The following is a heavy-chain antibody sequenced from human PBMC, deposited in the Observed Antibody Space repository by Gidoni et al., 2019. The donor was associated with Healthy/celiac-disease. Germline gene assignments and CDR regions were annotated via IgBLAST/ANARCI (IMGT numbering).Heavy chain of an antibody. CDR2: IIPIFGTA. Sequence: KKPGSSVKVSCKASGGTFSSYAISWVRQAPGQGLEWMGGIIPIFGTANYAQKFQGRVTITADESTSTAYMELSSLRSEDTAVYYCARDRVGPTRIAAAGIYYYGMDVWGQGTTVTGSS. CDR3: ARDRVGPTRIAAAGIYYYGMDV. J-gene: IGHJ6*02. D-gene: IGHD6-13*01. V-gene: IGHV1-69*01. CDR1: GGTFSSYA.